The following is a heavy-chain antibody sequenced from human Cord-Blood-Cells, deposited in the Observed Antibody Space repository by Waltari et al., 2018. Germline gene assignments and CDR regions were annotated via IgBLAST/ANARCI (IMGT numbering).Heavy chain of an antibody. CDR3: AKDAQGAFDY. CDR2: ISYDGSNK. V-gene: IGHV3-30*18. CDR1: GFTSSSYG. J-gene: IGHJ4*02. Sequence: QVKLVESGGGVVQLGRSLRLPCPASGFTSSSYGIHGVRQAPGKGLEWVAVISYDGSNKYYADSVKGRFTISRDNSKNTLYLQMNSLRAEDTAVYYCAKDAQGAFDYWGQGTLVTVSS.